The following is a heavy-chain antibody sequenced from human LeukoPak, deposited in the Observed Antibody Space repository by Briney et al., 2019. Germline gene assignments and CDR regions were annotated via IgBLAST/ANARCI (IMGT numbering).Heavy chain of an antibody. D-gene: IGHD6-13*01. V-gene: IGHV4-34*01. CDR3: ASSTFAAAGTGAHDAFDI. J-gene: IGHJ3*02. Sequence: SETLSLTCAVYGGSFSGYYWSWIRQPPGKGLEWIGEINHSGSTNYNPSLESRVTISVDTSKNQFSLKLSSVTAADTAVYYCASSTFAAAGTGAHDAFDIWGQGTMVTVSS. CDR1: GGSFSGYY. CDR2: INHSGST.